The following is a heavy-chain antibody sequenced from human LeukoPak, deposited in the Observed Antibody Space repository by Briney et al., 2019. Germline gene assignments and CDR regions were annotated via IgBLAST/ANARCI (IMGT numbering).Heavy chain of an antibody. Sequence: GGSLRLSCAASGFTFSSYSMNWVRQAPGKGLGWVSYISSSSSTIYYADSVKGRFTISRDNAKNSLYLQMNSLRAEDTAVYYCASSYCSSTSCYSVPWGQGTLVTVSS. CDR3: ASSYCSSTSCYSVP. CDR1: GFTFSSYS. V-gene: IGHV3-48*01. CDR2: ISSSSSTI. J-gene: IGHJ5*02. D-gene: IGHD2-2*01.